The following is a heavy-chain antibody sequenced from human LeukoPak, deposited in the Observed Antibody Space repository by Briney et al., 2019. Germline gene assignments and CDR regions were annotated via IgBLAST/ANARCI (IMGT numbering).Heavy chain of an antibody. CDR1: GYTFTGYY. J-gene: IGHJ4*02. Sequence: GASVKVSCKASGYTFTGYYMHWVRQAPGQGLEWMGWINPNSGGTNYAQKFQGRVTMTRGTSISTAYMELSRLRSDDTAVYYCARGFMITFGGVIVIFRDWGQGTLVTVSS. D-gene: IGHD3-16*02. CDR2: INPNSGGT. V-gene: IGHV1-2*02. CDR3: ARGFMITFGGVIVIFRD.